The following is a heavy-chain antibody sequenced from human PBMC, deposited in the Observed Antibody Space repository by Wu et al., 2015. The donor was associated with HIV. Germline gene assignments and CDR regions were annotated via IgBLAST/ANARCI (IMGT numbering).Heavy chain of an antibody. Sequence: QVQLVQSGAEVKKPGASVRVSCKASGYTFIDYYVQWVRQAPGQGLEWMGWIFPRSGATGQAHNFQGRVTLTTDTSINTVYMELSGLRSDDTAVYFCARSAALAAPFDYWGQGTLVTVSS. V-gene: IGHV1-2*02. D-gene: IGHD6-19*01. CDR1: GYTFIDYY. CDR2: IFPRSGAT. CDR3: ARSAALAAPFDY. J-gene: IGHJ4*02.